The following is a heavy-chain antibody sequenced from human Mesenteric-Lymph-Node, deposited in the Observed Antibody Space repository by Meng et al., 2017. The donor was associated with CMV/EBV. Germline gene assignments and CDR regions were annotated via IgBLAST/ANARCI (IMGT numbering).Heavy chain of an antibody. V-gene: IGHV3-23*01. CDR1: GFTFRSYV. CDR3: ARPSSTSCLRCWFDP. D-gene: IGHD2-2*01. Sequence: GESLKISCAVTGFTFRSYVMSWVRQAPGKGLEWVSAISGSGSSTYYADSVKGRFTISRDNSKNTLYLQMNSLRAEDTAVYYCARPSSTSCLRCWFDPWGQGTLVTVSS. J-gene: IGHJ5*02. CDR2: ISGSGSST.